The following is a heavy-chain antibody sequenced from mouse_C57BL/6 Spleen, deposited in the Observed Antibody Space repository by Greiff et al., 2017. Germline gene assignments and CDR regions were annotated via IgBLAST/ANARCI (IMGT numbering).Heavy chain of an antibody. CDR2: IYPRSGNT. V-gene: IGHV1-81*01. Sequence: QVQLQQSGAELARPGASVKLSCKASGYTFTSYGISWVKQRTGQGLEWIGEIYPRSGNTYYNEKFKGKATLTADKSSSTAYMELRSLTSEDSAVYFCARAYYSNYGNYYAMDYWGQGTSVTVSS. CDR1: GYTFTSYG. CDR3: ARAYYSNYGNYYAMDY. J-gene: IGHJ4*01. D-gene: IGHD2-5*01.